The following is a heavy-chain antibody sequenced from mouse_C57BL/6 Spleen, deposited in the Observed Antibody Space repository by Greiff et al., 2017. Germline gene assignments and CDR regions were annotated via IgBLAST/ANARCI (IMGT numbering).Heavy chain of an antibody. CDR2: INPSSGYT. CDR3: ARGAYYSTLGAMDY. V-gene: IGHV1-4*01. J-gene: IGHJ4*01. Sequence: VQLQQSGAELARPGASVKMSCKASGYTFTSYTMHWVKQRPGQGLEWIGYINPSSGYTKYNQKFKDKATLTADKSSSTAYMQRSSLTAEDSAVYYCARGAYYSTLGAMDYWGQGTSVTVSS. CDR1: GYTFTSYT. D-gene: IGHD2-5*01.